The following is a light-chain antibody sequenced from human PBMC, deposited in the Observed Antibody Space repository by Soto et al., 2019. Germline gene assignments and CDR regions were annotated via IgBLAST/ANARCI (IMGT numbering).Light chain of an antibody. CDR3: QQRSNWLT. V-gene: IGKV3-11*01. CDR1: QSISSY. J-gene: IGKJ4*02. CDR2: DAS. Sequence: EIVLTQSPATLSLSPGERATLSCRASQSISSYLAWYQQKPGQAPRLLIYDASSRATGIPAWFSGSGSGTDFTLTISSLEAEDFAVYCCQQRSNWLTFGGGTEVEIK.